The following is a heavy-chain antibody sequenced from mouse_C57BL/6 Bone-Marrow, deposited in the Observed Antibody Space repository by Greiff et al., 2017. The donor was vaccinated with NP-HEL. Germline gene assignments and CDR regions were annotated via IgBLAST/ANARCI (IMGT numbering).Heavy chain of an antibody. Sequence: VQLQQPGAELVKPGASVKMSCKASGYTFTSYGITWVRQRPGQGLEWIGDIYPGSGSTNYNERLKSRATQTVDTSSSTAYMQLSSLTSEDSAVYYCARSLASYDYEHYWGQGTTLTVST. J-gene: IGHJ2*01. CDR1: GYTFTSYG. CDR3: ARSLASYDYEHY. CDR2: IYPGSGST. D-gene: IGHD2-4*01. V-gene: IGHV1-55*01.